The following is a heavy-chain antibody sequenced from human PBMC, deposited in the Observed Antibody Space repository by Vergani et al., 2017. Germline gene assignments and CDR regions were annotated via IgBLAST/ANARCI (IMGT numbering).Heavy chain of an antibody. CDR3: SRGCVRELVGFDY. CDR1: GYTFTVSDHY. J-gene: IGHJ4*02. V-gene: IGHV1-2*02. D-gene: IGHD2-8*02. CDR2: INPDSGGT. Sequence: QVQLVQSGTEVKNPGASVKVSCKASGYTFTVSDHYIHWVRQAPGQGLEWMGWINPDSGGTNYAQKFRGRVTLTRDTSITTAYMELRTLTSDGTAVYFCSRGCVRELVGFDYWGQGTLVTVSS.